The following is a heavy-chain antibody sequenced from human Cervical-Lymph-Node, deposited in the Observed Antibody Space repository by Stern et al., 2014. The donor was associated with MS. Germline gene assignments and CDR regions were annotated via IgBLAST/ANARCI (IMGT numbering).Heavy chain of an antibody. D-gene: IGHD3-22*01. V-gene: IGHV1-46*01. CDR3: ARAGSGNSNYFDY. CDR2: FNPAGGST. CDR1: GYTFTGYY. Sequence: EQLVESGAEVKKPGASVKVSCKASGYTFTGYYMYWVRQASGQGLEWMGIFNPAGGSTTYAQTFQGRVTMTADTSTSTVYMDLSSLTSEDTAIYYCARAGSGNSNYFDYWGQGTLVTVSS. J-gene: IGHJ4*02.